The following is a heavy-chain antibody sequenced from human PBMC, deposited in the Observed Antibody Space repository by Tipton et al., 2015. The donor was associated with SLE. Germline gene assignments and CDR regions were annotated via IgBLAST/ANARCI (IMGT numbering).Heavy chain of an antibody. CDR3: VKDKSYNMDQYFDY. CDR1: GFNFDDYA. J-gene: IGHJ4*02. V-gene: IGHV3-43D*04. CDR2: INWDGGAT. Sequence: SLRLSCVASGFNFDDYAMHWVRQRPGKGLEWVALINWDGGATYYADSVKGRFTISRDNTKNSLFLQMNSVSEEDTAFYYCVKDKSYNMDQYFDYWGQGTPVTVSS. D-gene: IGHD1-1*01.